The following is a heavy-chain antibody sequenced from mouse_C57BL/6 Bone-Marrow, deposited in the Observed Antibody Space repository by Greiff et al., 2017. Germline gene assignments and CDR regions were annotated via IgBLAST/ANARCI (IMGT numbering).Heavy chain of an antibody. CDR3: TRGDYGSSPWFAY. CDR2: IDPETGGT. CDR1: GYTFTDYE. D-gene: IGHD1-1*01. Sequence: QVQLQQSGAELVRPGASVTLSCKASGYTFTDYEMHWVKQTPVHGLEWIGAIDPETGGTAYNQKFKGKAILTADKSSSTAYMALRSLTSEDSAVYYCTRGDYGSSPWFAYWGQGTLVTVSA. V-gene: IGHV1-15*01. J-gene: IGHJ3*01.